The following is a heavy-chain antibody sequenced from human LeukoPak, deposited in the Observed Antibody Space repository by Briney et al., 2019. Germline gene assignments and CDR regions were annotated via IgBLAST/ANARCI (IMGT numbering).Heavy chain of an antibody. CDR3: TRAIVCSSTSCYFQSDYYYYYMDV. CDR1: GFTFGDYA. J-gene: IGHJ6*03. D-gene: IGHD2-2*01. CDR2: IRSKAYGGTT. Sequence: GGSLRLSCTASGFTFGDYAMSWVRQAPGKGLEWVGFIRSKAYGGTTEYAASVKGRFTISRDDSKSIAYLQMNSLKTEDTAVYYCTRAIVCSSTSCYFQSDYYYYYMDVWGKGTTVTISS. V-gene: IGHV3-49*04.